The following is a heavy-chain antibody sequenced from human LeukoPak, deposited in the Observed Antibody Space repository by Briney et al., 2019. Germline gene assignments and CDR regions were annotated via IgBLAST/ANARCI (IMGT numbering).Heavy chain of an antibody. CDR2: IGYDGSKI. J-gene: IGHJ3*02. V-gene: IGHV3-30*02. Sequence: GGSLRLSRAASGFTFSRSGMHWVRQAPGKGLEWVTFIGYDGSKIYYADSVKGRFTISRDNSKNTLYLQMNILRPEDTAVYYCAKEGRGGFDIWGQGTMVTVSS. D-gene: IGHD3-16*01. CDR1: GFTFSRSG. CDR3: AKEGRGGFDI.